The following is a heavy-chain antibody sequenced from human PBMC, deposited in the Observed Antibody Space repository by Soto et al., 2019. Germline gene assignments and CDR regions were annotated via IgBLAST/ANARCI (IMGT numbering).Heavy chain of an antibody. D-gene: IGHD6-6*01. V-gene: IGHV3-33*01. J-gene: IGHJ6*02. CDR3: ARDLSIYGYYYGMDV. Sequence: SLRLSCVASVFTFSYYGMHWVRQAPGRGLEWVALIRSDGINKYYADSVKGRFTISRDNSKNTLNLQMNSLRAEDTAVYYCARDLSIYGYYYGMDVWGRGTTVTVSS. CDR1: VFTFSYYG. CDR2: IRSDGINK.